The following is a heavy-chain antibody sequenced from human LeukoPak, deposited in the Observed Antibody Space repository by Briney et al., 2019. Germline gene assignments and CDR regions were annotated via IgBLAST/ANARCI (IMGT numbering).Heavy chain of an antibody. J-gene: IGHJ4*02. CDR1: GYTFTSYD. Sequence: ASVTVSCKASGYTFTSYDINWVRQATGQGLEWMGWMNPNSGNTGYAQKFQGRVTMTRNTSISTAYMELSSLRSEDTAVYYCARGPYSGSYYGYWGQGTLVTVPS. CDR2: MNPNSGNT. D-gene: IGHD1-26*01. CDR3: ARGPYSGSYYGY. V-gene: IGHV1-8*01.